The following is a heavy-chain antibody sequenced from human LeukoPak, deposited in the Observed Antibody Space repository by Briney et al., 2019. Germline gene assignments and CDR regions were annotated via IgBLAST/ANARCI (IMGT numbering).Heavy chain of an antibody. CDR2: ITTYNGNT. CDR1: GYTFSSYG. J-gene: IGHJ4*02. Sequence: ASVKVSCKASGYTFSSYGISWVRQAPGQGLEWMGWITTYNGNTNYAQKLQGRVTMTTDTSTSTAYMELRSLRSDDTAVYYCARPSTHYYDSNDYFDSWGQGTLVTVSS. V-gene: IGHV1-18*01. CDR3: ARPSTHYYDSNDYFDS. D-gene: IGHD3-22*01.